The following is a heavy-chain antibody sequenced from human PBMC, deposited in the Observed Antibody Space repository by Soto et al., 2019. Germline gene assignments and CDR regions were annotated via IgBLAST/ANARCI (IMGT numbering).Heavy chain of an antibody. D-gene: IGHD2-2*01. Sequence: LSETLSLTCAVSGGSIISGGYSWSLIRQPPGKGLEWIGYIYHSGSTYYNPSLKSRVTISVDRSKNQFSLKLSSVTAADTAVYYCARVPDRWGQGTLVTVSS. CDR3: ARVPDR. CDR1: GGSIISGGYS. CDR2: IYHSGST. J-gene: IGHJ5*02. V-gene: IGHV4-30-2*01.